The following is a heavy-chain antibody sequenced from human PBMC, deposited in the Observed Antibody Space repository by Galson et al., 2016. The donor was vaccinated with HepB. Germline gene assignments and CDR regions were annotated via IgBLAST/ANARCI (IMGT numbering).Heavy chain of an antibody. J-gene: IGHJ4*02. D-gene: IGHD6-19*01. V-gene: IGHV3-30-3*01. CDR1: GFTFNNYA. CDR2: ISYDGSNK. CDR3: AGASHGGWFDY. Sequence: SLRLSCAASGFTFNNYAMHWVRQAPGKGLEWVAVISYDGSNKYYADSVKGQFTISRDNSKNTLYLQMNSLRDEDTAVYYCAGASHGGWFDYWGQGTLVTVSS.